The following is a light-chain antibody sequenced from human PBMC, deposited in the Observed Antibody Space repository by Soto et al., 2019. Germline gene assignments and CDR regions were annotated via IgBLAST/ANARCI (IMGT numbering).Light chain of an antibody. Sequence: DIVLTQTPLSSPVTLGQPASISCRSSQSLVYSDGNTYLSWLQQRPGQPPRLLIYQISNRFSGVPDRFSGSGAGTDFTLKISRVEAADVGFYSCVQFSHFPRTFGQGTKVEIK. J-gene: IGKJ1*01. V-gene: IGKV2-24*01. CDR2: QIS. CDR3: VQFSHFPRT. CDR1: QSLVYSDGNTY.